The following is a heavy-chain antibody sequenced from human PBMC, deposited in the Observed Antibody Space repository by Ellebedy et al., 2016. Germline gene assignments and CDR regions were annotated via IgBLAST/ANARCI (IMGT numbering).Heavy chain of an antibody. CDR1: GGSFSGYY. Sequence: SETLSLXXAVYGGSFSGYYWSYIRQPPGKGLEWIGEINHSGGTNYNPSLRSRVTISVDTSKNQFSLKLRSVTAADTAVYHCARRHLITGTSYYFDFWGQGTLVTVSS. CDR3: ARRHLITGTSYYFDF. D-gene: IGHD1-14*01. J-gene: IGHJ4*02. V-gene: IGHV4-34*01. CDR2: INHSGGT.